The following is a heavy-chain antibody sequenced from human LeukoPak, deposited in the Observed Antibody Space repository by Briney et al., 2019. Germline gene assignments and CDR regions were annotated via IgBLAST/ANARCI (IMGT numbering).Heavy chain of an antibody. CDR3: ARVPVYYDSSGYWDAFDI. J-gene: IGHJ3*02. CDR2: MNPNSGKI. CDR1: GYTFTSYD. Sequence: ASVKVSCKASGYTFTSYDINWVRQATGQGLEWMGWMNPNSGKIGYTQKFQGRVTITRNTSISTAYMELSSLRSEDTAVYYCARVPVYYDSSGYWDAFDIWGQGTMVTVSS. V-gene: IGHV1-8*01. D-gene: IGHD3-22*01.